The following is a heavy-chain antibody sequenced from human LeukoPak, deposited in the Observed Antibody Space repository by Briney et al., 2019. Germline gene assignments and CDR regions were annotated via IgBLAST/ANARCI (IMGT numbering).Heavy chain of an antibody. Sequence: GGSLRLSCAASGFTFSSYGMHWVRQAPGKGLEWVAFIRYDGSNKYYADSVKGRFTISRDNSKNTLYLQMNSLRAEDTAVYYCAKDFRVAAAGEIDYWGQGTLVTVSS. D-gene: IGHD6-13*01. CDR3: AKDFRVAAAGEIDY. V-gene: IGHV3-30*02. J-gene: IGHJ4*02. CDR2: IRYDGSNK. CDR1: GFTFSSYG.